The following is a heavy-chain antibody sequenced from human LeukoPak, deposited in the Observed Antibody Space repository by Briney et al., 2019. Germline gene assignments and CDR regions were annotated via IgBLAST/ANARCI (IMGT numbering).Heavy chain of an antibody. CDR2: INSDGSST. J-gene: IGHJ6*03. V-gene: IGHV3-74*01. Sequence: GSLRLSCAASGFTFSSYEMNWVRQAPGKGLVWVSRINSDGSSTSYADSVKGRFTISRDNAKNTLYLQMNSLRAEDTAVYYCARDHRGSGSRYYYYYMDVWGKGTTVTISS. D-gene: IGHD3-10*01. CDR3: ARDHRGSGSRYYYYYMDV. CDR1: GFTFSSYE.